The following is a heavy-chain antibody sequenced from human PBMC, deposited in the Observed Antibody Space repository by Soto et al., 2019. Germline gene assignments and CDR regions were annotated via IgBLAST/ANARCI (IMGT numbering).Heavy chain of an antibody. V-gene: IGHV3-11*01. CDR2: LSRSGGKI. CDR3: ARRSGWYEADAFDI. J-gene: IGHJ3*02. CDR1: GFTFGDYE. Sequence: PGGSLRLSCAASGFTFGDYEMSWIRQAPGKGLEWVAFLSRSGGKIYYADSVRGRFSISRDNAKNSLYLQMTSLGVEDTAAYFCARRSGWYEADAFDIWGPGTIVTVSS. D-gene: IGHD6-19*01.